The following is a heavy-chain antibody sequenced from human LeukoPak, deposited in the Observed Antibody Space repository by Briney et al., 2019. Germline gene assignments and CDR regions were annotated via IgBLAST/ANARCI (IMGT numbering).Heavy chain of an antibody. CDR1: GFTFDHYG. V-gene: IGHV3-20*04. D-gene: IGHD2-15*01. CDR3: ASHCSGGSCSDDAFDI. J-gene: IGHJ3*02. CDR2: INWNGGST. Sequence: GGSLRLSCAASGFTFDHYGMSWLRPAPGKGLDWVSGINWNGGSTGYADCVKGRFTISKENAKNSLYLQMNSLRAEDTALYYCASHCSGGSCSDDAFDIWGQGTMVTVS.